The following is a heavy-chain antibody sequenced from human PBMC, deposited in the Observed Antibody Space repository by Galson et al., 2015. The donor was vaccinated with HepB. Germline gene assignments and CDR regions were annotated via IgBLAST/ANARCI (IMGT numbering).Heavy chain of an antibody. D-gene: IGHD3-22*01. Sequence: SVKVSCKASGYTFTGYYMHWVRQAPGQGLEWMGRINPNSGGTNYAQKFQGRVTMARDTSISTAYMELSRLRSDDTAVYYCAREFPQDYYDSSGPSNYWGQGTLVTVSS. V-gene: IGHV1-2*06. CDR3: AREFPQDYYDSSGPSNY. CDR2: INPNSGGT. J-gene: IGHJ4*02. CDR1: GYTFTGYY.